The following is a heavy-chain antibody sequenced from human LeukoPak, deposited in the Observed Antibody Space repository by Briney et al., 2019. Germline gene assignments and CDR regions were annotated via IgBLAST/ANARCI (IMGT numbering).Heavy chain of an antibody. V-gene: IGHV4-61*01. CDR3: ARYPTYYYYMDV. J-gene: IGHJ6*03. Sequence: SETLSLTCTVSGYSISSGYYWSWIRQPPGKGLEWIGYIYYSGNTNYNPSLKSRVTLSVDTSKNQLSLKLSSVTAADTAVYYCARYPTYYYYMDVWGKGTTVTVSS. CDR1: GYSISSGYY. CDR2: IYYSGNT.